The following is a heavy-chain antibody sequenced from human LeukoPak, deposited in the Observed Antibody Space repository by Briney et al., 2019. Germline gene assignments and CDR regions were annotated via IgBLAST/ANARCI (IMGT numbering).Heavy chain of an antibody. J-gene: IGHJ4*02. CDR3: ARDGAMVRGVTPTPFDY. CDR1: GFTFSSYA. D-gene: IGHD3-10*01. V-gene: IGHV3-23*01. Sequence: GGSLRLSCAASGFTFSSYAMSWVRQAPGKGLEWVSAISGSGGSTYYADSVKGRFTISRDNARNSLYLQMNSLRAEDTAVYYCARDGAMVRGVTPTPFDYWGQGTLVTVSS. CDR2: ISGSGGST.